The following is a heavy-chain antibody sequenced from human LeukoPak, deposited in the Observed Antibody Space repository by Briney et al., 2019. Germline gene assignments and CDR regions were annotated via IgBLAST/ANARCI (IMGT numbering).Heavy chain of an antibody. CDR1: GFTFSSYW. J-gene: IGHJ4*02. CDR2: ISSSSSYI. V-gene: IGHV3-21*01. CDR3: AREGSYYHFDY. D-gene: IGHD1-26*01. Sequence: GGSLRLSCVASGFTFSSYWMGWVRQAPGKGLEWVSSISSSSSYIYYADSVKGRFTISRDNAKNSLYLQMNSLRAEDTAVYYCAREGSYYHFDYWGQGTLVTVSS.